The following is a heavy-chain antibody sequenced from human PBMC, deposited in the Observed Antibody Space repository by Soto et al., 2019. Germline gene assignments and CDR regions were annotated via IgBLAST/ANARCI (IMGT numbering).Heavy chain of an antibody. V-gene: IGHV3-66*01. CDR2: IYSGGST. CDR3: ARVIRGYCSGGSCYEWIDY. Sequence: PGGSLRLSCAASGFTVSSNYMSWVRQAPGKGLEWVSVIYSGGSTYYADSVKGRFTISRDNSKNTLYLQMNSLRAEDTAVYYCARVIRGYCSGGSCYEWIDYWGQGTLVTVSS. J-gene: IGHJ4*02. CDR1: GFTVSSNY. D-gene: IGHD2-15*01.